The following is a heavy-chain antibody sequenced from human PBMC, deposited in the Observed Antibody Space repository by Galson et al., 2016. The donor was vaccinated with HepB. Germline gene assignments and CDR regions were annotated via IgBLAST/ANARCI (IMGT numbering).Heavy chain of an antibody. J-gene: IGHJ4*02. CDR2: ISGGGSGTYNAGT. CDR3: AKYRQGDFDY. D-gene: IGHD3-16*02. Sequence: SLRLSCAASGFTFNNYGMIWVRQAPGKGLEWVSGISGGGSGTYNAGTYYGDSVKGRFTISRDNSKDTLYLQMNSLRAEDTARYYCAKYRQGDFDYWGQGTLVTVSS. V-gene: IGHV3-23*01. CDR1: GFTFNNYG.